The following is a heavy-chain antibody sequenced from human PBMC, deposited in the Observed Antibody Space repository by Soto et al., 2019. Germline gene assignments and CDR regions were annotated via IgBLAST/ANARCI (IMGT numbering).Heavy chain of an antibody. D-gene: IGHD5-18*01. Sequence: PSETLSLTCTFSGFTISSYYWSWIRQPPGKGLEWIGYIYYSGSTNYNPSLKSRVTISVDTSKNQFSLKLSSVTAADTAVYYCARAWAAMVHFGYWGQGTLVTVSS. CDR2: IYYSGST. CDR1: GFTISSYY. CDR3: ARAWAAMVHFGY. V-gene: IGHV4-59*08. J-gene: IGHJ4*02.